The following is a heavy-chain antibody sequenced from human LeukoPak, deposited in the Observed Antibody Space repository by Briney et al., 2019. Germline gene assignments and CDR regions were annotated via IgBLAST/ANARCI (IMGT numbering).Heavy chain of an antibody. J-gene: IGHJ3*02. V-gene: IGHV4-59*01. CDR1: GGSISSYY. CDR2: IYYSGST. Sequence: SETLSLTCTVSGGSISSYYWSWIRQPPGKGLEWIGYIYYSGSTNYNPSLKSLVTISVDTSKNQFSLKLSSVTAADTAVYYCARVDLGDAFDIWGQGTMVTVSS. D-gene: IGHD3-16*01. CDR3: ARVDLGDAFDI.